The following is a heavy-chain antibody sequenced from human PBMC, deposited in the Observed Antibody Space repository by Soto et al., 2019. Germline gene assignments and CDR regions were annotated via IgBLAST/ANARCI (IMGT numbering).Heavy chain of an antibody. CDR3: ARDRGGDDRY. D-gene: IGHD3-16*01. V-gene: IGHV3-30-3*01. Sequence: QVQLVESGGGVVQPGRSLRLSCAASGFTFSSYAMHWVRQAPGKGLEWVAVISYDGSNKYYADSVKGRFTISRDNSKNTLYLQMNSLRAEDTAVYYCARDRGGDDRYWGQGTLVTVSS. J-gene: IGHJ4*02. CDR2: ISYDGSNK. CDR1: GFTFSSYA.